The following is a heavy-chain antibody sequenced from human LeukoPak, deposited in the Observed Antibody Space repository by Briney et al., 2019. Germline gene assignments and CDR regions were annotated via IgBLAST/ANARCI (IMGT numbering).Heavy chain of an antibody. CDR2: ISFDGSNK. CDR3: ARDRGSSSWFADY. V-gene: IGHV3-30-3*01. CDR1: GVTFNSYA. Sequence: GGSLRLSCAASGVTFNSYAMHWVRQAPGKGLQWVAVISFDGSNKYYAESVKGRFTISRDTSKNTLYLQMNSLRPEDTAVYFCARDRGSSSWFADYWGQGTLVTVSS. D-gene: IGHD6-13*01. J-gene: IGHJ4*02.